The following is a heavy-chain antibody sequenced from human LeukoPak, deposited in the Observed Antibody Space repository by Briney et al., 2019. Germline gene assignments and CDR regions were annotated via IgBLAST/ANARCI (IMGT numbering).Heavy chain of an antibody. CDR3: AASPYDILTGYSGY. V-gene: IGHV1-8*03. J-gene: IGHJ4*02. CDR2: MNPKSRGT. CDR1: GYTFTDYD. Sequence: ASVRVSCRASGYTFTDYDINWVRQATGQGLEWMGWMNPKSRGTGYAQKFQGRVTITRNTSISTAYMELSSLRSEDTAVYYCAASPYDILTGYSGYWGQGTLVTVSS. D-gene: IGHD3-9*01.